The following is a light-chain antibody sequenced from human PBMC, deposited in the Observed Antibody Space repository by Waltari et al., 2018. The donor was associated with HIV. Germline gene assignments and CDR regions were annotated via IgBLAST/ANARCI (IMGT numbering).Light chain of an antibody. V-gene: IGKV3-15*01. Sequence: ERVMKPSPAPLSVTPGERAPLSCRASQIVSSNLAWYQQTPGQAPRLLIYGASNRATGIPARFSGSGSGTDFTLTIGSLQSEDFAVYYCQQYNNWPLTFGGGTTVEIK. J-gene: IGKJ4*01. CDR1: QIVSSN. CDR3: QQYNNWPLT. CDR2: GAS.